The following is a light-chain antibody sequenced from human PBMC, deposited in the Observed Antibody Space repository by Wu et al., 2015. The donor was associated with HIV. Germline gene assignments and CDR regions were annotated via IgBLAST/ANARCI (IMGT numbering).Light chain of an antibody. CDR2: GGS. V-gene: IGKV3-20*01. CDR1: QSISSIY. J-gene: IGKJ1*01. CDR3: LQYGDSPRT. Sequence: EIVLTQSPGTLSLSPGEGATLSCRASQSISSIYLAWYQQKPGQAPRLLIYGGSFRATGIPDRFSGSESGTDFTLTISRLEPEDFAVYYCLQYGDSPRTFGQGTQGGNQT.